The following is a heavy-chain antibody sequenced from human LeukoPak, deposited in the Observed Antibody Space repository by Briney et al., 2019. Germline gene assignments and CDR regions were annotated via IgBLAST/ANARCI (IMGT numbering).Heavy chain of an antibody. CDR2: ISWNSGSI. D-gene: IGHD5-12*01. CDR1: GFTFDDYA. J-gene: IGHJ4*02. V-gene: IGHV3-9*01. CDR3: AKDTGYSGYGIVDY. Sequence: GRSLRLSCAASGFTFDDYAMHWVRQAPGKGLEWVSGISWNSGSIGYADSVKGRFTISRDNAKNSLHLQMNSLRAEDTALYYCAKDTGYSGYGIVDYWGQGTLVTVSS.